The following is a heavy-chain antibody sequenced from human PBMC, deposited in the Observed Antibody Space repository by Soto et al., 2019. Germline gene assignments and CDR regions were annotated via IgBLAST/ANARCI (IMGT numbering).Heavy chain of an antibody. J-gene: IGHJ3*02. CDR2: IYPVDSDT. CDR1: GYSFTSYW. CDR3: ARFEGVYYDFWSGQGCAFDI. V-gene: IGHV5-51*01. D-gene: IGHD3-3*01. Sequence: GESLKISCKGSGYSFTSYWIGWVRQMPGKGLEWMGIIYPVDSDTRYSPSFLGQVTISADKSISAAYLQWSGLKASDTAMYYCARFEGVYYDFWSGQGCAFDIWGQGTMVTVSS.